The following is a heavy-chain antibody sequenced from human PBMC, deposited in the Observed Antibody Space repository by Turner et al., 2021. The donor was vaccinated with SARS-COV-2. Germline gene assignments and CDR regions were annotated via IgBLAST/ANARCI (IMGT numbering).Heavy chain of an antibody. CDR1: GFTFSRYW. D-gene: IGHD3-22*01. Sequence: EVQLVESGGCLVQPGGSLRLSCAASGFTFSRYWMIWVRQAQGKGLEWVGNRKEDGSEKYDGDSVKGRFTISRDNAKDSLYMQMNSLGAEDTAVYYCARDGLYYYDSSAYYTSASDYWGQGTLVTVSS. CDR2: RKEDGSEK. CDR3: ARDGLYYYDSSAYYTSASDY. J-gene: IGHJ4*01. V-gene: IGHV3-7*01.